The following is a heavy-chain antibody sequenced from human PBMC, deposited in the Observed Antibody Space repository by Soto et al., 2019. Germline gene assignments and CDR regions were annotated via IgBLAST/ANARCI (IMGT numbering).Heavy chain of an antibody. CDR3: AASGYDKFVDY. Sequence: LRLSCAASGFTFSGSSMHWVRQASGKGLELVARIRSKANSYATTYGASVRGRFTISRDDSKNTAYLQMNSLKTDDTAVYYCAASGYDKFVDYWGQGSLVTVSS. D-gene: IGHD5-12*01. J-gene: IGHJ4*02. CDR2: IRSKANSYAT. CDR1: GFTFSGSS. V-gene: IGHV3-73*01.